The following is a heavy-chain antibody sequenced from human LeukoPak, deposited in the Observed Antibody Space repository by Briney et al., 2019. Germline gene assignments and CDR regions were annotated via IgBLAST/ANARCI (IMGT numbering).Heavy chain of an antibody. CDR3: ARVPHYDFWSGRYYYYYYMDV. V-gene: IGHV4-4*02. D-gene: IGHD3-3*01. CDR2: VYHNGRT. J-gene: IGHJ6*03. Sequence: PSGTLSLTCAVSGGSVSSNNWWSWVRQSPGKGLEWIGEVYHNGRTNSNPSLKSRVTISVDTSKNQFSLKLSSVTAADTAVYYCARVPHYDFWSGRYYYYYYMDVWGKGTTVTVSS. CDR1: GGSVSSNNW.